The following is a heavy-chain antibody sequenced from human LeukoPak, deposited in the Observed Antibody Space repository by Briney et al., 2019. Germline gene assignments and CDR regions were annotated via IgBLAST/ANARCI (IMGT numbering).Heavy chain of an antibody. CDR1: GFTFSAYW. CDR3: ARSTGWYPDY. D-gene: IGHD6-19*01. V-gene: IGHV3-7*01. Sequence: GGSLRLSCAASGFTFSAYWMTWVRQAPGKGLEWVANMKQDGIEKNYLDSVKGRFTISRGNAKNSVYLQMNSLRVEDTAVYYCARSTGWYPDYWGRGTLVTVSS. J-gene: IGHJ4*02. CDR2: MKQDGIEK.